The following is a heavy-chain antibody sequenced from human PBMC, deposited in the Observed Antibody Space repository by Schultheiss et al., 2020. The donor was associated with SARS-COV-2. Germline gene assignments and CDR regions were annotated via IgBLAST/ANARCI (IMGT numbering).Heavy chain of an antibody. J-gene: IGHJ6*02. D-gene: IGHD5-12*01. CDR3: ARDGGSSGYDSPVGYYYYGMDV. CDR2: ISYDGSNK. V-gene: IGHV3-30*03. CDR1: GFTFSSYG. Sequence: GGSLRLSCAASGFTFSSYGMHWVRQAPGKGLEWVAVISYDGSNKYYADSVKGRFTISRDNSKNTLYLQMNSLRAEDTAVYYCARDGGSSGYDSPVGYYYYGMDVWGQGTTVTVSS.